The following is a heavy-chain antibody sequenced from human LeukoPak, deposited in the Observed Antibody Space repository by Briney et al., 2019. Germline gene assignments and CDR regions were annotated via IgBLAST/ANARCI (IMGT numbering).Heavy chain of an antibody. CDR1: GFSLSTSGMC. V-gene: IGHV2-70*11. CDR3: ARIRRHGEGASPHYFDY. D-gene: IGHD3-16*01. Sequence: SGPTLVNPTQTLTLTCTFSGFSLSTSGMCLSWLRQPPGKAPEWLARIDWDDDKHYNTSLKTRLTVSKDTSKSQVVLTLTNMGPADTATYYCARIRRHGEGASPHYFDYWGQGTLVTVSS. J-gene: IGHJ4*02. CDR2: IDWDDDK.